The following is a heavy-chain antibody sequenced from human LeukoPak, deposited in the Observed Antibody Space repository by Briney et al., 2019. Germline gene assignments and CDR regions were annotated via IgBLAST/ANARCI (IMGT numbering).Heavy chain of an antibody. Sequence: GSXXXXYWSXXXXPPGKGREWIGYIYYSASTNYHPSLKSRVTISVDTSKNQFSLKLSSVTAADTAVYYCARAGGPYYYDSSGYTDIWGQGTMVTVSS. D-gene: IGHD3-22*01. CDR2: IYYSAST. J-gene: IGHJ3*02. CDR3: ARAGGPYYYDSSGYTDI. CDR1: GSXXXXY. V-gene: IGHV4-59*01.